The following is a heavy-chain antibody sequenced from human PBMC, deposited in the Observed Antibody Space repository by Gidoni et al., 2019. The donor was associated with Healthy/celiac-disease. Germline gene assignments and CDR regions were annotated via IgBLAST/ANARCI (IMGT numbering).Heavy chain of an antibody. CDR1: GFTVSSNY. J-gene: IGHJ6*02. CDR3: ASPRSLKLGYCSGGSCYYYGMDV. Sequence: EVQLVASGGGLIQPGGSLRLSCAASGFTVSSNYMSWLRQAPGKGLEWVSVIYSGGSTYYADSVKGRFTISRDNSKNTLYLQMNSLRAEDTAVYYCASPRSLKLGYCSGGSCYYYGMDVWGQGTTVTVSS. V-gene: IGHV3-53*01. D-gene: IGHD2-15*01. CDR2: IYSGGST.